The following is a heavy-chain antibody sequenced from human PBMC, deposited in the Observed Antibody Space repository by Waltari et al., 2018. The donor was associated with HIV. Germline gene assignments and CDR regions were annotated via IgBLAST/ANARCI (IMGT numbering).Heavy chain of an antibody. J-gene: IGHJ4*02. D-gene: IGHD3-16*01. CDR2: INHRGIR. CDR3: ARWSDSLGYFYQFYFFDY. V-gene: IGHV4-34*01. Sequence: QVRLDQWGTNVLKPSETLSLTCAVYGEPFNDHYWTWVRHSPKKGLEWIGAINHRGIRLYNPSLRRRLNISVDTSKNQFSLKLASLTAADTATYYCARWSDSLGYFYQFYFFDYWSQGHLVAVSS. CDR1: GEPFNDHY.